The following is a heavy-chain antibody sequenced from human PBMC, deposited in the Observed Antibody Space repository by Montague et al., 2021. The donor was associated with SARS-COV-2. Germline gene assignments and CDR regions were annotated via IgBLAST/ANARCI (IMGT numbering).Heavy chain of an antibody. Sequence: SETLSLTCTVSGYSISSGYHWGWIRQPPGKALECIGSIYHSGSTYYNPSLKSRVTISVDTSKNQFSLKLSSATAADTAVYYCAVNSNYYYYYGMDVWGQGTTVTVS. D-gene: IGHD4-11*01. CDR2: IYHSGST. CDR1: GYSISSGYH. V-gene: IGHV4-38-2*02. J-gene: IGHJ6*02. CDR3: AVNSNYYYYYGMDV.